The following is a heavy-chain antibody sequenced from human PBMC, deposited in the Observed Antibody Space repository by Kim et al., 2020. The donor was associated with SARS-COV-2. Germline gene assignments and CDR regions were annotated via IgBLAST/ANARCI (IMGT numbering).Heavy chain of an antibody. CDR1: GFTFSSHW. D-gene: IGHD2-15*01. J-gene: IGHJ3*01. Sequence: GGSLRLSCAASGFTFSSHWMHWVRQAPGKGLLWVSCINSDGTFTCYADSLKGRFIVSRDNAKNTLYLQMNSLRVEDTAVYYCARDKGGYGAFDLWGQGTMVTVSS. CDR2: INSDGTFT. V-gene: IGHV3-74*01. CDR3: ARDKGGYGAFDL.